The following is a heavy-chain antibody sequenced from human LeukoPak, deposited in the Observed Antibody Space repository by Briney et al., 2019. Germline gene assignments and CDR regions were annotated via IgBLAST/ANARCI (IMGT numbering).Heavy chain of an antibody. D-gene: IGHD4-11*01. CDR2: IYYSGST. J-gene: IGHJ4*02. CDR1: GGSISSYY. Sequence: SETLSLTCTVSGGSISSYYWSWIRQPPGKGLEWIGYIYYSGSTNYNPSLKSRVTISVDTSRNQFSLKLSSVTAADTAVYYCARGSDDYSNSFDYWGQGTLVTVSS. V-gene: IGHV4-59*08. CDR3: ARGSDDYSNSFDY.